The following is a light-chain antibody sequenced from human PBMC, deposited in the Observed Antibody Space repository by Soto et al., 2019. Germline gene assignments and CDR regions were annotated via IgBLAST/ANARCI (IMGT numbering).Light chain of an antibody. Sequence: QSALTQPASVSGFPGRSITISCTGTSSDVGSYNLVSWYQQHPGKAPKLMIYEVSKRPSGVSNRFSGSKPGNTASLTISGLQAEDEADYYCCSYAGSSKVFGGGTKVTVL. CDR1: SSDVGSYNL. J-gene: IGLJ3*02. V-gene: IGLV2-23*02. CDR2: EVS. CDR3: CSYAGSSKV.